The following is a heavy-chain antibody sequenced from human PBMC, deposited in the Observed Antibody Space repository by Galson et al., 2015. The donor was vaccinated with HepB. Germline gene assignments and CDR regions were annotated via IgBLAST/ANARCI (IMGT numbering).Heavy chain of an antibody. J-gene: IGHJ5*02. V-gene: IGHV1-2*04. CDR3: ARELREGYCSSSTCRNWFDP. CDR2: IDPNSGGT. CDR1: GYTFTGYY. Sequence: SVKVSCKASGYTFTGYYIHWVRQAPRQGLEWMGWIDPNSGGTNYAQKFQGWVTMTRDTSINTVYMEMSRPSSDDTAVYFCARELREGYCSSSTCRNWFDPWGQGTLVTVSS. D-gene: IGHD2-2*01.